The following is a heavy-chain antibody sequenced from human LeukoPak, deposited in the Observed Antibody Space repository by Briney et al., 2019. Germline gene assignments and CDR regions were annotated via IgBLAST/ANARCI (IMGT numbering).Heavy chain of an antibody. J-gene: IGHJ3*02. CDR1: GYTLTSYG. D-gene: IGHD3-10*01. CDR2: ISAYNGNT. V-gene: IGHV1-18*04. CDR3: ARLWVGELFWHAFDI. Sequence: ASVKVSCKASGYTLTSYGVSCVPQAPGQGLEWMGRISAYNGNTNYAQKLQGRDTMTTDTSTSTAYVELRSLRSDDTAVYYCARLWVGELFWHAFDIWGQGTMVTVSS.